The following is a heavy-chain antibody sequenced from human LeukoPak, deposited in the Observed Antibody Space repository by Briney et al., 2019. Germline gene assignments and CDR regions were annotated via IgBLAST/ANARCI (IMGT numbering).Heavy chain of an antibody. V-gene: IGHV4-39*07. CDR2: IYYSGST. CDR3: ARGVVYYGSGRATRRFDP. D-gene: IGHD3-10*01. Sequence: SETLSLTCTVSGGSISSSSYYWGWIRQPPGKGLEWIGSIYYSGSTYYNPSLKSRVTISVDTSKNQFSLKLSSVTAADTAVYYCARGVVYYGSGRATRRFDPWGQGTLVTVSS. J-gene: IGHJ5*02. CDR1: GGSISSSSYY.